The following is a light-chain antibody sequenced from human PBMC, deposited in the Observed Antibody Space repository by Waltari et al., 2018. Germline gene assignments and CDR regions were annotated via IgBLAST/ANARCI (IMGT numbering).Light chain of an antibody. CDR2: GQN. CDR1: GLSNYT. V-gene: IGLV3-19*01. J-gene: IGLJ3*02. Sequence: SSGLTHDPTVSVALGPTACITCQGAGLSNYTASWYQQKPGQAPFLVIYGQNSRPQGIPDRLSGSSSGDTASLTITGAQAEDEADYYCNSRYTNGNHLGLFGGGTKLTVL. CDR3: NSRYTNGNHLGL.